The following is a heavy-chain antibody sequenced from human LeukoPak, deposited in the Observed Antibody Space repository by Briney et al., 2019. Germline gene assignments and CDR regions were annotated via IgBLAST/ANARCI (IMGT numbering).Heavy chain of an antibody. V-gene: IGHV5-51*01. CDR2: ISPSRSET. J-gene: IGHJ5*02. Sequence: GESLKISCKGSGLDLNDYWIGWVRPMPGKGLEWMGIISPSRSETQYSLPFQGQVTISVDKSTSTAYLQWSSLKASDTAIYYCAWRKYFSTWLEPWGQGTLVTVSS. CDR1: GLDLNDYW. D-gene: IGHD1-14*01. CDR3: AWRKYFSTWLEP.